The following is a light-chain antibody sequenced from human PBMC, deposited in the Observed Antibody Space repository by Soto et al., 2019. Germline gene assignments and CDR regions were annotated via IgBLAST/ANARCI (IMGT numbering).Light chain of an antibody. CDR3: MQALQTPFT. Sequence: DIVMTQSPLSLPVTPGEPASISCRSSQSLLHSNGSNYLDWYRQKPGQSPQLLIYLGSNRASGVPDRFSGSGSGTDFTLKISRVEAEDVGVYYCMQALQTPFTFGPGTKVDIK. J-gene: IGKJ3*01. CDR1: QSLLHSNGSNY. CDR2: LGS. V-gene: IGKV2-28*01.